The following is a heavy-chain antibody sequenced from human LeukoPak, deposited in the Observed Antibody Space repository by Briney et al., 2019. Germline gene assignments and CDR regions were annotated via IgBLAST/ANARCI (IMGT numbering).Heavy chain of an antibody. V-gene: IGHV3-7*01. J-gene: IGHJ3*02. Sequence: GGSLRLSCAASGFTFSSYWMSWIRQAPGKGLEWVANIKEDGSEKYYVDSVKGRFTISRDNAKNSLYLQMNSLRAEDTAVYYCARDAAFRLVITDAFDIWGQGTMVTVSS. D-gene: IGHD3-3*01. CDR1: GFTFSSYW. CDR2: IKEDGSEK. CDR3: ARDAAFRLVITDAFDI.